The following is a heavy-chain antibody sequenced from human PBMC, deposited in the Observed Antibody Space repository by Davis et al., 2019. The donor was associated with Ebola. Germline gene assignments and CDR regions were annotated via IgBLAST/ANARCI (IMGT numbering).Heavy chain of an antibody. V-gene: IGHV1-46*01. D-gene: IGHD4-23*01. Sequence: ASVKVSCKASGYTFTSYYMHWVQQAPGQGLEWMGIINPSGGSTSYAQKFQGRVTMTRDTSTSTVYMELSSLRSEDTAVYYCATTTVVTHGDYYYYGMDVWGQGTTVTVSS. CDR2: INPSGGST. J-gene: IGHJ6*02. CDR1: GYTFTSYY. CDR3: ATTTVVTHGDYYYYGMDV.